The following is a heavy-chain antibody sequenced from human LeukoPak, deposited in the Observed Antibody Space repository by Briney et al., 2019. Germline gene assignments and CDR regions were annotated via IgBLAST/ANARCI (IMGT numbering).Heavy chain of an antibody. Sequence: PGGSLRLSCAASGFTFDDYAMHWVRQAPGKGLEWVSGISWNSGSIGYADSVKGRFTISRDNAKNSLYLQMNSLRAEDTALYYCAKAPFGSSWYLYFQHWAQGTLATGSP. J-gene: IGHJ1*01. CDR3: AKAPFGSSWYLYFQH. V-gene: IGHV3-9*01. D-gene: IGHD6-13*01. CDR1: GFTFDDYA. CDR2: ISWNSGSI.